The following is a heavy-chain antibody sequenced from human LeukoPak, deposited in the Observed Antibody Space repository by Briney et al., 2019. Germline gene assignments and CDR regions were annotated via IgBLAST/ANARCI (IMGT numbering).Heavy chain of an antibody. CDR3: ARDPSDASPIDY. J-gene: IGHJ4*02. D-gene: IGHD6-6*01. V-gene: IGHV1-2*02. Sequence: ASVKVSCKTSGYTFSDYYIHWVRQAPGQGLEWMAWINCNNGDTKYAQKLQGRVTVTRDTSISTAYMDLSSLTSDDTAVYYRARDPSDASPIDYWGQGTLVTVSS. CDR2: INCNNGDT. CDR1: GYTFSDYY.